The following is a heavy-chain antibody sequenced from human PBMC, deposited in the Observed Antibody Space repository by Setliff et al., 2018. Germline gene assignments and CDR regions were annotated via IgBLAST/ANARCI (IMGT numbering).Heavy chain of an antibody. CDR1: GDSISNYY. J-gene: IGHJ4*02. CDR2: IYVTEST. D-gene: IGHD2-8*01. Sequence: PSETLSLTCTVSGDSISNYYWNWIRQPAGKGLEWIGRIYVTESTKYNPSLKSRVATSLDTSRNQFSLELSSVTAADTAVYYCARDPGVHSGTWCLDSWGQGTQVTVSS. V-gene: IGHV4-4*07. CDR3: ARDPGVHSGTWCLDS.